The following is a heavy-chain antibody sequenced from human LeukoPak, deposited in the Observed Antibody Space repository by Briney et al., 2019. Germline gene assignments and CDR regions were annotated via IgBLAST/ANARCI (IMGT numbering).Heavy chain of an antibody. CDR1: GFTFGSYG. D-gene: IGHD2-15*01. J-gene: IGHJ4*02. CDR3: ARDYTYCSGSRCYDRFDY. Sequence: GGSLRLSCAASGFTFGSYGMTWVRQAPGKGLEWVSTISGNGDDTFYADSVEGRFTISRDNSKNTLFPQMNSLTAEDTAVYYCARDYTYCSGSRCYDRFDYWGQGIRVTVSS. V-gene: IGHV3-23*01. CDR2: ISGNGDDT.